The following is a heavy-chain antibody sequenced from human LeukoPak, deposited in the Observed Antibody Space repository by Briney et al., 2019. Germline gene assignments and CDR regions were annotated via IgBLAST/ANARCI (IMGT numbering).Heavy chain of an antibody. CDR3: ARGITYYYDSSGYYYDY. D-gene: IGHD3-22*01. CDR1: GFTFSSYE. CDR2: ISSSGSTI. Sequence: GGSLRLSCAASGFTFSSYEMNWVRQAPGKGLEWVSYISSSGSTIYYADSVKGRFTISGDNAKNSLYLQMNSLRAEDTAVYYCARGITYYYDSSGYYYDYWGQGTLVTVSS. V-gene: IGHV3-48*03. J-gene: IGHJ4*02.